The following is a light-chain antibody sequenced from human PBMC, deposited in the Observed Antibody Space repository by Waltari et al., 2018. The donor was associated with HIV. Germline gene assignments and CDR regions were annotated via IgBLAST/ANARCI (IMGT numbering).Light chain of an antibody. V-gene: IGKV1D-16*01. Sequence: DIQMTQSPSPLSASVGDRVTITCRASQSINTRLACYQKKPEKAPKSLSYAASDWQSGGPSMFSVSGSGTDFTLTLSSLQPEDFGTYYCQQYNSYPLTFGPGTKVDIK. CDR1: QSINTR. CDR3: QQYNSYPLT. CDR2: AAS. J-gene: IGKJ3*01.